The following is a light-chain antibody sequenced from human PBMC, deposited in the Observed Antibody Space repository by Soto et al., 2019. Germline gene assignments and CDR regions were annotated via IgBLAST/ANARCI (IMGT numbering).Light chain of an antibody. CDR1: RSDVGGYNY. CDR2: DVT. J-gene: IGLJ1*01. V-gene: IGLV2-14*03. CDR3: CSYTSSSTYV. Sequence: QSVLTQPASESGYPGQSITISCTGTRSDVGGYNYVYWHQHHPGKAPKLIIYDVTNRPSGVSDRFSGSKSGNTASLTISGLQAEDEADYYCCSYTSSSTYVFGPGTKLTVL.